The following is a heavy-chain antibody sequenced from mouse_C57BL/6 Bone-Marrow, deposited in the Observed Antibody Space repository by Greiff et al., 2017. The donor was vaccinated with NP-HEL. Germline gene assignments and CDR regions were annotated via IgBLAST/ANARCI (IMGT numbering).Heavy chain of an antibody. J-gene: IGHJ4*01. CDR3: APIYYGYDYAMAY. CDR2: INPNNGGT. V-gene: IGHV1-26*01. D-gene: IGHD2-2*01. Sequence: VQLQQSGPELVKPGASVKISCTASGYTFTDYYMNWVKQSHGKSLEWIGDINPNNGGTSYNQKFKGKATLTVDKSSRSTYMECRYLTSVDSAVYYCAPIYYGYDYAMAYGGQANSVTVSS. CDR1: GYTFTDYY.